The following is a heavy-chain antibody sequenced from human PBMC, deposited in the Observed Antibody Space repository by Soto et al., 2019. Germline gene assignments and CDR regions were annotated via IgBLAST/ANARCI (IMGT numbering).Heavy chain of an antibody. J-gene: IGHJ4*01. CDR3: ARVLGGWYEQDY. V-gene: IGHV4-59*01. D-gene: IGHD6-19*01. CDR1: GGYINTYF. CDR2: IYYNGST. Sequence: QVQLQESGPGLVRPSETLSLTCTVSGGYINTYFWNWVRQPPGKGLEWIGYIYYNGSTKYKPSLNSRITITLDQYMNQYSLKQRSVTDAHTALYYCARVLGGWYEQDYWGHGVLVTESS.